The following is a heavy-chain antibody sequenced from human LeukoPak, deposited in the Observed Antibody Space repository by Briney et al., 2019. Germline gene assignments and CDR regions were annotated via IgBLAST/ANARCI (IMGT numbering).Heavy chain of an antibody. CDR3: ATGGLLAVAPHQYYFDY. J-gene: IGHJ4*02. V-gene: IGHV1-46*01. CDR2: INPTGGST. D-gene: IGHD2-8*02. Sequence: SVKVSCKASGYTFTSYFIHWVRQAPGQGLEWMGIINPTGGSTTYAQKFQGRVTMTRDTSTSTVYMELSSLRSEDTAVFYCATGGLLAVAPHQYYFDYWGQGTLVTVSS. CDR1: GYTFTSYF.